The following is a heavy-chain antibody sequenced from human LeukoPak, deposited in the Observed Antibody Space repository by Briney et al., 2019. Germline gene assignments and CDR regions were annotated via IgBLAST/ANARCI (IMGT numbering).Heavy chain of an antibody. CDR3: ARHRSYATDAFDI. Sequence: PSETLSLTCTVSGGSISSYYWSWIRQPPGKGLEWIGYIYYSGSTNYNPSLKSRVTISVDTSKNQFSLKLSSVTAADTAVYYCARHRSYATDAFDIWGQGTMVTDSS. J-gene: IGHJ3*02. D-gene: IGHD3-16*01. V-gene: IGHV4-59*08. CDR2: IYYSGST. CDR1: GGSISSYY.